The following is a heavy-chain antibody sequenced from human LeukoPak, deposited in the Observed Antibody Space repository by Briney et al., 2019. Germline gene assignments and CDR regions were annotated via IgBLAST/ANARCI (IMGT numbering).Heavy chain of an antibody. J-gene: IGHJ4*02. Sequence: SETLSLTCTVSGGSISSYYWSWIRQPAGKGLEWIGRIYTSGSTNYNPSLKSRVTMSVDTSKNQFSLKLSSVTAADTAVYYCARERAVSIAAAPTDYWGQGTLVTVSS. CDR3: ARERAVSIAAAPTDY. V-gene: IGHV4-4*07. D-gene: IGHD6-13*01. CDR2: IYTSGST. CDR1: GGSISSYY.